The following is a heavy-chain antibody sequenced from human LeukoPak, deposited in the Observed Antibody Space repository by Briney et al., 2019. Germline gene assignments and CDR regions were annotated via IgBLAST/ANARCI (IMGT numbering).Heavy chain of an antibody. CDR1: GFTFSSYA. CDR2: ISGSGGST. J-gene: IGHJ4*02. CDR3: AKAASAGTGRGIDY. Sequence: GGSLRLSCAASGFTFSSYAMSWVRQAPGKGLEWVSAISGSGGSTYYADSAKGRFTISRDNSKNTLYLQMNSLRAEDTAVYYCAKAASAGTGRGIDYWGQGTLVTVSS. D-gene: IGHD6-13*01. V-gene: IGHV3-23*01.